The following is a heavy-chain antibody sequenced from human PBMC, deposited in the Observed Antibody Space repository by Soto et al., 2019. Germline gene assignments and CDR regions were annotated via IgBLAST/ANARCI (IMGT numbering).Heavy chain of an antibody. CDR2: INGTGTET. CDR3: AKNQFGPDSDYYGMDV. CDR1: GFTFSNYA. V-gene: IGHV3-23*01. D-gene: IGHD3-10*01. J-gene: IGHJ6*02. Sequence: PGGSLRLSCAASGFTFSNYAMSWVRQAPGTGPEWVSAINGTGTETFYADSVKGRFTISRDNSKNTLYLQMNSLRAEDTAVYYCAKNQFGPDSDYYGMDVWGQGTTVTVSS.